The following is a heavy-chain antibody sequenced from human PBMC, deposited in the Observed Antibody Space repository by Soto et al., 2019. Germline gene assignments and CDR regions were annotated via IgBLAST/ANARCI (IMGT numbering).Heavy chain of an antibody. CDR1: GGTFSSYT. V-gene: IGHV1-69*04. CDR3: ARDVQDIVVVPAATDDAFDI. CDR2: IIPILGIA. J-gene: IGHJ3*02. D-gene: IGHD2-2*01. Sequence: SVKVSCKASGGTFSSYTISWVRQAPGQGLEWMGRIIPILGIANYAQKFQGRVTITADKSTSTAYMELSSLRSEDTAVYYCARDVQDIVVVPAATDDAFDIWGQGTMVTVSS.